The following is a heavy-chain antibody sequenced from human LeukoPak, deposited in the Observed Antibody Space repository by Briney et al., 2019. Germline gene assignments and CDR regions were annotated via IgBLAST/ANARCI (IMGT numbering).Heavy chain of an antibody. Sequence: GGSLRLSCAASGFTFSSYAMSWVRQAPGKGLEWVSAISGSGGSTYYADSVKGRFTISRDNSKNTLYLQMNSLRAEDTAIYYCAKDRSGYYPATSGYWGQGTLVTVSS. CDR1: GFTFSSYA. J-gene: IGHJ4*02. D-gene: IGHD3-22*01. CDR3: AKDRSGYYPATSGY. V-gene: IGHV3-23*01. CDR2: ISGSGGST.